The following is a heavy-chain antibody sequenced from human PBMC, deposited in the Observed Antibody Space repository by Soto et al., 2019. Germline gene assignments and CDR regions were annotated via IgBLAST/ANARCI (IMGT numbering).Heavy chain of an antibody. Sequence: QITLKESGPTLVKPTQTLTLTCTFSGFSLSTGGVGVGWIRQPPGKALEWLALIYWDDDKRYSPSLRSRLTITKDTSKTQEVLTMTNMDPVDTATYYCAHSRCGGDCLQSYSSHYYYGMDVWGQGTTVTVSS. V-gene: IGHV2-5*02. CDR1: GFSLSTGGVG. CDR3: AHSRCGGDCLQSYSSHYYYGMDV. CDR2: IYWDDDK. D-gene: IGHD2-21*02. J-gene: IGHJ6*02.